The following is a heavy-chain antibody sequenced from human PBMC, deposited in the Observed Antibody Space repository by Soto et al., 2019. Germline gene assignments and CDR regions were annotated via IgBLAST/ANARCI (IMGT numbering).Heavy chain of an antibody. CDR1: GVTFSKYA. CDR2: ITGSGGLT. D-gene: IGHD2-21*02. V-gene: IGHV3-23*01. J-gene: IGHJ2*01. Sequence: EVQLLESGGALVQPGGSLRLSCAVSGVTFSKYAMSWVRQPPGKGPEWVASITGSGGLTYYADSVKGRFTISRDNSKNILFLQMNRLSDEDTATYYCSKGDDGGNSPYWYFDLWGRGTLVIVSS. CDR3: SKGDDGGNSPYWYFDL.